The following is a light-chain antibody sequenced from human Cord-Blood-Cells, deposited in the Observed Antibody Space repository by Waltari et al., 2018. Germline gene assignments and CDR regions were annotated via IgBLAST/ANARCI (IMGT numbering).Light chain of an antibody. Sequence: DIQMTQSPSSLSASVRDSVPITCRASQSISSYLNWYQQKPGKAPKLLIYAASSLQSGVPSRFSGSGSGTDFTLTISSLQPEDFATYYCQQSYSTPFTFGPGTKEDIK. V-gene: IGKV1-39*01. CDR1: QSISSY. CDR2: AAS. CDR3: QQSYSTPFT. J-gene: IGKJ3*01.